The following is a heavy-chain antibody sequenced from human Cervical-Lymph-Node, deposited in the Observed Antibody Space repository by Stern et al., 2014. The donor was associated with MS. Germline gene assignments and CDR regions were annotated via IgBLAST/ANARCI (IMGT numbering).Heavy chain of an antibody. V-gene: IGHV4-31*03. CDR2: IYYSGST. J-gene: IGHJ2*01. CDR1: GGSISSGGYY. D-gene: IGHD6-13*01. Sequence: VQLVESGPGLVKPSQTLSLTCTVSGGSISSGGYYWSWIRQHPGKGLEWIGYIYYSGSTYYNPSLKSRVTISVDTSKNQFSLKLSSVTAADTAVYYCARAAAAGMLWYFDLWGRGTRSLSPQ. CDR3: ARAAAAGMLWYFDL.